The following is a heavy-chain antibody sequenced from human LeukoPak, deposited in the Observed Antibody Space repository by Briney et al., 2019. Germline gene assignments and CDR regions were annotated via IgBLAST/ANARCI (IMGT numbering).Heavy chain of an antibody. J-gene: IGHJ4*02. Sequence: GESLKISCKGSGYSFTSYWIGWVRQMPGKGLEWMGIIYPGDSDTRYSPSFQGQVTISADRSISTAYLQWSSLKASDTAMYYCALHHDSSTVTTFSSDYWGQGTLVTVSS. CDR2: IYPGDSDT. CDR3: ALHHDSSTVTTFSSDY. D-gene: IGHD4-17*01. V-gene: IGHV5-51*01. CDR1: GYSFTSYW.